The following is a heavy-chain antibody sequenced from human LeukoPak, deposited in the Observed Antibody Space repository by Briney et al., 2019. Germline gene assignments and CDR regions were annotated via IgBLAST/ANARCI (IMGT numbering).Heavy chain of an antibody. CDR2: IYYSGST. Sequence: SETLSLTCTVSGGSISSYYWRWIRQPPGKGLEWIGYIYYSGSTNYNPSLKSRVTISVDTSKNQFSLKLSSVTAADTAVYYCARSTWNDVHFDYWGQGTLVTVSS. D-gene: IGHD1-1*01. J-gene: IGHJ4*02. CDR1: GGSISSYY. CDR3: ARSTWNDVHFDY. V-gene: IGHV4-59*01.